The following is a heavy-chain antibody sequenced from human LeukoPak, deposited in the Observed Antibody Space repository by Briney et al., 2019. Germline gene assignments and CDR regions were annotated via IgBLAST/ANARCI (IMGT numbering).Heavy chain of an antibody. J-gene: IGHJ4*02. CDR2: IIPIFGTA. CDR1: GGTFSSYA. D-gene: IGHD6-13*01. V-gene: IGHV1-69*05. CDR3: ARGGIAAPQDFDY. Sequence: SVKVSCKASGGTFSSYAISWVRQAPGRGLEWMGGIIPIFGTANYAQKFQGRVTITTDESTSTAYMELSSLRSEDTAVYYCARGGIAAPQDFDYWGQGTLVTVSS.